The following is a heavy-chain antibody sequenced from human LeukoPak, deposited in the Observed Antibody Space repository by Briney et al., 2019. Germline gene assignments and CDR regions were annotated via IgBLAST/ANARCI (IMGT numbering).Heavy chain of an antibody. J-gene: IGHJ4*02. CDR1: GFTFSSYA. CDR3: AKARYCSGGSCYFDY. Sequence: GGSLRLSCAASGFTFSSYAMSWVRQAPGEGLEWVSGTIGSGGSTFYADSVKGRFTISRDNSKNTLYLQMNSLRAEDTAVYYCAKARYCSGGSCYFDYWGQGTLVTVSS. CDR2: TIGSGGST. D-gene: IGHD2-15*01. V-gene: IGHV3-23*01.